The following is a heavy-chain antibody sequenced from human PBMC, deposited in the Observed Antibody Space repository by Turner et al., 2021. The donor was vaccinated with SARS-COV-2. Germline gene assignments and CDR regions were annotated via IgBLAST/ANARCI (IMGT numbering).Heavy chain of an antibody. D-gene: IGHD3-3*01. V-gene: IGHV3-23*01. Sequence: EVQLLESGGGLVQPGGSLRLSCAASGFTFSSYAMSWVRQAPGKGLEWVSGISGSGGSTYYADSVKGRFTISRDNSKNTLYLQMNSLRAEDTAVYYCARDLMEVGGMAVWGQGTTVTFSS. J-gene: IGHJ6*02. CDR3: ARDLMEVGGMAV. CDR1: GFTFSSYA. CDR2: ISGSGGST.